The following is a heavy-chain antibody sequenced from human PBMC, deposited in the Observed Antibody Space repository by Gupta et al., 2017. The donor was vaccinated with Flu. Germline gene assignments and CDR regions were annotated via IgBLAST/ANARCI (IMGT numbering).Heavy chain of an antibody. D-gene: IGHD3-16*02. J-gene: IGHJ6*02. V-gene: IGHV4-4*01. CDR3: ARGGVTFGGLIVPSFNGMDV. CDR1: GGSLSPLNW. Sequence: QVQLQESGPGLVQPSGTLSLTCAVPGGSLSPLNWWSWGRQPPGKGREWIGQIYHSGRTYASPSLKSRVSISLDKSKNQFSLKLSSVTAADTAVYCCARGGVTFGGLIVPSFNGMDVWGQGTTVTVSS. CDR2: IYHSGRT.